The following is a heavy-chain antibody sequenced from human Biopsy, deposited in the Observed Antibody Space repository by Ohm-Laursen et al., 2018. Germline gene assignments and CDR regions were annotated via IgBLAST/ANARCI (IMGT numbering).Heavy chain of an antibody. J-gene: IGHJ4*02. Sequence: LSLTCAASGFSFSSYGMHWVRQAPGKGLEWVAVISDDGRNKYYIDSVKGRFTISRDNSKNTLSLQMNSLRVEDTAMYYCLREAATGYYRTADFWGQGTLVTVSS. V-gene: IGHV3-30*03. D-gene: IGHD3-9*01. CDR1: GFSFSSYG. CDR2: ISDDGRNK. CDR3: LREAATGYYRTADF.